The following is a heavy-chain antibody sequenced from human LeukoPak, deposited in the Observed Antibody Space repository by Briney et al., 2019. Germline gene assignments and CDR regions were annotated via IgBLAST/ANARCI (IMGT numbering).Heavy chain of an antibody. CDR3: ARDFDDYGDYGGADY. Sequence: SETLSLTCTVSGGSISSGDYYWSWIRQPPGKGLEWIGYIYYSGSTYYNPSLKSRVTISVDTSKNQFSLKLSSVTAADTAVYYCARDFDDYGDYGGADYWGQETLVTVSS. V-gene: IGHV4-30-4*08. J-gene: IGHJ4*02. CDR2: IYYSGST. CDR1: GGSISSGDYY. D-gene: IGHD4-17*01.